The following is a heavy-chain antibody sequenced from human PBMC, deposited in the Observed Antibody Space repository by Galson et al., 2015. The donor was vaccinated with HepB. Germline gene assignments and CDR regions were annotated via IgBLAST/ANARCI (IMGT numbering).Heavy chain of an antibody. J-gene: IGHJ3*02. V-gene: IGHV1-24*01. Sequence: SVKVSCKVSGSTLTELSMHWVRQAPGKGLEWMGGFDPEDGETIYAQKFQGRVTMTEDTSTDTAYMELSSLRSEDTAVYYCATSPPPPITMVRGVIIAFDIWGQGTMVTVSS. CDR1: GSTLTELS. CDR3: ATSPPPPITMVRGVIIAFDI. CDR2: FDPEDGET. D-gene: IGHD3-10*01.